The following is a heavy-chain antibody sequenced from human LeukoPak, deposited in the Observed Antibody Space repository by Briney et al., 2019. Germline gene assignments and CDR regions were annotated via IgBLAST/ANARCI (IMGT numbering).Heavy chain of an antibody. Sequence: ASVKVSCKASGYTFTSYDINWVRQATGQGLEWMGWMNPNSGNTGYAQKFQGRVTMTRNTSISTAYMELSSLRSEDTAVYYCASMGGYINGLQFDYWGQGTLVTVSS. D-gene: IGHD5-12*01. V-gene: IGHV1-8*01. J-gene: IGHJ4*02. CDR3: ASMGGYINGLQFDY. CDR1: GYTFTSYD. CDR2: MNPNSGNT.